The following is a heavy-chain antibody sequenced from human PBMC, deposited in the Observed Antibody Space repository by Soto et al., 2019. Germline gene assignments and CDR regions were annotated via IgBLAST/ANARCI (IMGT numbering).Heavy chain of an antibody. J-gene: IGHJ5*02. Sequence: GGSLRLSCATSGFTFTNYAMSWVRQAPGKGLEWVSLISSSGDNTYYADSVKGRFTISRDNSKNTLFLQINSLRLEDAAVYYCAKSYVSGSLAPNWFDPWGQGTLVTVSS. CDR3: AKSYVSGSLAPNWFDP. CDR1: GFTFTNYA. V-gene: IGHV3-23*01. D-gene: IGHD3-10*01. CDR2: ISSSGDNT.